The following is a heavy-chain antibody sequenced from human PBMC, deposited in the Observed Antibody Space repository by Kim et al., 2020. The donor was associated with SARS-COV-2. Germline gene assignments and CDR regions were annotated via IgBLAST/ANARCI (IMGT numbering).Heavy chain of an antibody. V-gene: IGHV4-39*01. J-gene: IGHJ5*02. Sequence: PSLKSRVTISVDTSKNQFSLKLSSVTAADTAVYYCARQRGYSYGLNWFDPWGQGTLVTVSS. CDR3: ARQRGYSYGLNWFDP. D-gene: IGHD5-18*01.